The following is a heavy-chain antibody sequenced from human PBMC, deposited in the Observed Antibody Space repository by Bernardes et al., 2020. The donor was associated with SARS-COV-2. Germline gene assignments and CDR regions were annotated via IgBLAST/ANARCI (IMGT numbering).Heavy chain of an antibody. Sequence: ASVKVSCKASGYTFTGYYMHWVRQAPGQGLEWMGWINPNSGGTNYAQKLQGWVTMTRDTSISTAYMELSRLRSDDTAVYYCARAGSKGTYYYYGMDVWGQGTTVTVSS. CDR1: GYTFTGYY. V-gene: IGHV1-2*04. CDR2: INPNSGGT. J-gene: IGHJ6*02. CDR3: ARAGSKGTYYYYGMDV. D-gene: IGHD3-10*01.